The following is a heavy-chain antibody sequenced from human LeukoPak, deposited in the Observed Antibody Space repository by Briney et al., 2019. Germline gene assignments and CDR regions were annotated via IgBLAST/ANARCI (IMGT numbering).Heavy chain of an antibody. J-gene: IGHJ5*02. V-gene: IGHV4-4*07. Sequence: PSETLSLTCAVSGGSISSYYWSWIRQPAGKGLEWIGRIYTSGSTNYNPSLKSRVTMSVDTSKNHFSLKLSSVTAADTALYYCARGLEVNLSLDPWGQGTLVTVSS. CDR1: GGSISSYY. D-gene: IGHD2-21*01. CDR2: IYTSGST. CDR3: ARGLEVNLSLDP.